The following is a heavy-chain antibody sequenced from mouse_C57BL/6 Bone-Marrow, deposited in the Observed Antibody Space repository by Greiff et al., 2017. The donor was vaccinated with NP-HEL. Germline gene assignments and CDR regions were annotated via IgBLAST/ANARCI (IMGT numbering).Heavy chain of an antibody. CDR3: TTYSSRYFDY. D-gene: IGHD3-2*02. CDR1: GFNIKDDY. CDR2: IDPENGDT. Sequence: EVQLVESGAELVRPGASVKLSCTASGFNIKDDYMHWVKQRPEQGLEWIGWIDPENGDTEYASKFQGKATITADTSSNTAYLQLSSLTSEDTAVYYCTTYSSRYFDYWGQGTTLTVSS. J-gene: IGHJ2*01. V-gene: IGHV14-4*01.